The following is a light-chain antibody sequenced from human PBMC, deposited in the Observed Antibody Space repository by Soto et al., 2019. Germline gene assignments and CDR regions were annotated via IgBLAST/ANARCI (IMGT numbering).Light chain of an antibody. V-gene: IGKV1-17*02. CDR3: QQYHNYPRT. J-gene: IGKJ1*01. Sequence: DIQMTQSPSSLSASVGDRVTITCRASQGIRKDLGWYQVKPGKAPKLLIHAASSLESEVPSRFSGSGSGTEFTLTISNLQPDDFATYFCQQYHNYPRTFGQGTKVDIK. CDR2: AAS. CDR1: QGIRKD.